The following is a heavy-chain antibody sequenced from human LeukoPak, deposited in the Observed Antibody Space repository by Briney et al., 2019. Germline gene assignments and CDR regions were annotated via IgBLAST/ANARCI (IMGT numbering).Heavy chain of an antibody. Sequence: SETLSLTCTVSGGSTSSYYWSWIRQPAGKGLEWIGRTYTSGSTNYNPSLKRRVTMSVETSKNQFSLKLSSVTAADTAVYYCARGGLLWFGELLYHYGMDVWGQGTTVTVSS. J-gene: IGHJ6*02. D-gene: IGHD3-10*01. CDR2: TYTSGST. V-gene: IGHV4-4*07. CDR1: GGSTSSYY. CDR3: ARGGLLWFGELLYHYGMDV.